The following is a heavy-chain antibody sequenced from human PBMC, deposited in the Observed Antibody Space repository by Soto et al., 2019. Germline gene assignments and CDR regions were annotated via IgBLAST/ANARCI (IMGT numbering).Heavy chain of an antibody. CDR3: ARDVSPGSSGYYLEAFDI. J-gene: IGHJ3*02. Sequence: EVQLVESGGGLVQPGGSLRLSCAASGFTFGNYWMTWVRQAPGKGLEWVANIKGDGSAKSYLDSVRGRFTVSRDNAENSLFLQMNILRAEDTALYYCARDVSPGSSGYYLEAFDIWGKGTMVTVS. D-gene: IGHD6-25*01. CDR2: IKGDGSAK. V-gene: IGHV3-7*05. CDR1: GFTFGNYW.